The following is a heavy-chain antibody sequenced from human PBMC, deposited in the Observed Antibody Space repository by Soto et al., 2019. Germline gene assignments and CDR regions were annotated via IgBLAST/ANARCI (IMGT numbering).Heavy chain of an antibody. CDR2: ISSSSSYI. V-gene: IGHV3-21*01. D-gene: IGHD2-15*01. CDR3: ARDLSRIVVVVAAMDY. J-gene: IGHJ4*02. Sequence: EVQLVESGGGLVKPGGSLRLSCAASGFTFSSYSMNWVRQAPGKGLEWVSSISSSSSYIYYADSVKGRFTISRDNAKNSLDLQMNSLRAEDTAVYYCARDLSRIVVVVAAMDYWGQGTLVTVSS. CDR1: GFTFSSYS.